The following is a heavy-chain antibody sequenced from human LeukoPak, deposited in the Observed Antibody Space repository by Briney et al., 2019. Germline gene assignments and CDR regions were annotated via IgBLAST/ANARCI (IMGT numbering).Heavy chain of an antibody. J-gene: IGHJ4*02. CDR3: AKDILTGYYTAFDY. CDR1: GFTFSSYA. CDR2: ISRSGGQT. D-gene: IGHD3-9*01. V-gene: IGHV3-23*01. Sequence: GGSLTLSCAASGFTFSSYAMSWVRQAPGKGLEWVSAISRSGGQTYYADSVKGRFTISRDNSKNTLFLQMRSLRAEDTAVYYCAKDILTGYYTAFDYWGQGTLVTVSS.